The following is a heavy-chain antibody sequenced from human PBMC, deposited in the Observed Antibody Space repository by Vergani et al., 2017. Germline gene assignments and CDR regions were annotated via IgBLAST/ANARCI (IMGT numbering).Heavy chain of an antibody. J-gene: IGHJ6*02. V-gene: IGHV3-23*01. CDR3: AKANPRNSGYDYLYYYHAMDV. CDR1: GVTFNHYA. CDR2: ISGSGGST. Sequence: EVQLLESGGDLVQPGGSLRLSCAASGVTFNHYAMNWVRQAPGKGLEWVSGISGSGGSTYYAGPVKGRFTISRDSSKNTLYLQMNSLSAGDTAVYYCAKANPRNSGYDYLYYYHAMDVWGQGTTVTVSS. D-gene: IGHD5-12*01.